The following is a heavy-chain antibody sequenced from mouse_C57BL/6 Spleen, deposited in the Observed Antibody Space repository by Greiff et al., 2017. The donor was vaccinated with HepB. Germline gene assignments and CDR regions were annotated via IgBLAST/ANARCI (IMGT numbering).Heavy chain of an antibody. CDR3: ALDYYGNYRYFDV. Sequence: VQLQQPGAELVKPGASVKVSCKASGYTFTSYWMHWVKQRPGQGLEWIGRIHPSVSDTNYNQKFKGKATLTVDKSSSTAYMQLSSLTSEDSAVYYCALDYYGNYRYFDVWGTGTTVTVSS. CDR2: IHPSVSDT. D-gene: IGHD2-1*01. J-gene: IGHJ1*03. CDR1: GYTFTSYW. V-gene: IGHV1-74*01.